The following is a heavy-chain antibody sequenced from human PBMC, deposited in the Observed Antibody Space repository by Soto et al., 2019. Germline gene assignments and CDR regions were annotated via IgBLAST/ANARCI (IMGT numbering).Heavy chain of an antibody. CDR1: GGSISSGDYY. Sequence: SETLSLTCTVSGGSISSGDYYWSWIRQPPGKGLEWIGYIYYSGNTYYTPSLKSRATISVDTSKNQFSLRLSSVTATDTAVYYCVRQGCASASCSWGWFDPWGQGTLVTVSS. D-gene: IGHD2-2*01. V-gene: IGHV4-30-4*01. J-gene: IGHJ5*02. CDR3: VRQGCASASCSWGWFDP. CDR2: IYYSGNT.